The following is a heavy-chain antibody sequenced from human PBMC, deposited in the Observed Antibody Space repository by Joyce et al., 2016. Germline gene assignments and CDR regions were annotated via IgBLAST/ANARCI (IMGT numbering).Heavy chain of an antibody. J-gene: IGHJ4*02. CDR3: ARSGGNSRFDY. CDR2: IYSSGST. V-gene: IGHV4-4*09. Sequence: QVQLQESGPGLVKPSETLSLTCTVSGGSIRSDYWNWIRQSSGKGLEWIGNIYSSGSTDYNPSLKSRVTISIDTSKNEFSLKLSSVTAADTAVYYCARSGGNSRFDYWGQGTLVTVSS. CDR1: GGSIRSDY.